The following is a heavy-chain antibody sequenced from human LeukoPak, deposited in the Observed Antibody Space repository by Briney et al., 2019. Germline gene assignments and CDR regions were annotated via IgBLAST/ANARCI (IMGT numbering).Heavy chain of an antibody. CDR3: ARTWGYGDPFDY. CDR1: GYTFTSYD. J-gene: IGHJ4*02. CDR2: MNPNSGNT. D-gene: IGHD4/OR15-4a*01. V-gene: IGHV1-8*01. Sequence: ASVKVSCKASGYTFTSYDINWVRQATGQGLEWRGWMNPNSGNTGYAQKFQGRVTMTRNTSISTAYMELSSLRSEDTAVYYCARTWGYGDPFDYWGQGTLVAVSS.